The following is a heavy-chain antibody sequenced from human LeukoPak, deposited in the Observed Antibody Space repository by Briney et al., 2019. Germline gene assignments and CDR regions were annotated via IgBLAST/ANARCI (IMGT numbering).Heavy chain of an antibody. D-gene: IGHD1-20*01. CDR2: IKTDGSST. CDR3: VAYKWNYPDY. J-gene: IGHJ4*02. Sequence: PWGSLRLSCAASGFSFSSYYMYWVRQAPEKGLVWVSRIKTDGSSTAYADSVKGRFTISRDNANNTLYLQMNSLRAEDTAVYYCVAYKWNYPDYWGQGTLVTVSS. V-gene: IGHV3-74*01. CDR1: GFSFSSYY.